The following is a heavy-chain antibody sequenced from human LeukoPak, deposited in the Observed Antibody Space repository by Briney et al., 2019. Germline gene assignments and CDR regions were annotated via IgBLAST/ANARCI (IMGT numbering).Heavy chain of an antibody. V-gene: IGHV3-74*01. D-gene: IGHD3-22*01. CDR2: INSDGSST. Sequence: GGSLRLSCAASGFTFSSNWLHWVRQAPGKGLVWVSRINSDGSSTIYADSVKGRFTISRDSAKNSLYLQMNSLRAEDTAVYYCARDQDYYDSSGYYLIFDYWGQGTLVTVSS. CDR3: ARDQDYYDSSGYYLIFDY. CDR1: GFTFSSNW. J-gene: IGHJ4*02.